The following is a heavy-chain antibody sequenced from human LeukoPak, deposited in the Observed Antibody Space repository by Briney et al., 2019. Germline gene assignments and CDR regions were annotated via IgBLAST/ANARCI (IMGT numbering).Heavy chain of an antibody. Sequence: GALRLSCVGSGLPFSNFKMNWVRQAPGEGLEWVSYISDSGRTTFYADSVKGRFTISRDNAKNSLYLQMSSLRAEDTAVYYCGVLLWFGELSPLGGWGQGTLVTVSS. CDR3: GVLLWFGELSPLGG. V-gene: IGHV3-48*03. CDR2: ISDSGRTT. J-gene: IGHJ4*02. CDR1: GLPFSNFK. D-gene: IGHD3-10*01.